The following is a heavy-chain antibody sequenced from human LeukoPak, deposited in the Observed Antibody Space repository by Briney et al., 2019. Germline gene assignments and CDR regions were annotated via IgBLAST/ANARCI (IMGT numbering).Heavy chain of an antibody. CDR1: GFTFSNVW. J-gene: IGHJ4*02. CDR2: IKSKTEGGTA. CDR3: TSTLGY. V-gene: IGHV3-15*01. Sequence: GGSLRLSCVASGFTFSNVWMTCVRQAPGKGLEWVGRIKSKTEGGTADYAAPVNGRFTISRDDSKNTLYLQTNSLKTEDTAVYYCTSTLGYWGQGTLVTVSS.